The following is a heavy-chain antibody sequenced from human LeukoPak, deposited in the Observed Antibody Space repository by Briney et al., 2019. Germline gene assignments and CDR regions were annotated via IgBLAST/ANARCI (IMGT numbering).Heavy chain of an antibody. Sequence: GGSLRLSCAASGFTFDDYAMYWVRQAPGKGLEWVSGISWNSGSIGYADSVKGRFTISRDNAKNSLYLQMNSLRAEDTALYYRAKDAQMTTVTTAYFQHWGQGTLVTVSS. CDR2: ISWNSGSI. CDR3: AKDAQMTTVTTAYFQH. V-gene: IGHV3-9*01. D-gene: IGHD4-17*01. CDR1: GFTFDDYA. J-gene: IGHJ1*01.